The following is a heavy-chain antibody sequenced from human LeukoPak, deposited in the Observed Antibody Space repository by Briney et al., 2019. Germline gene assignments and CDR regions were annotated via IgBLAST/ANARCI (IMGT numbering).Heavy chain of an antibody. CDR1: GYTFTGYY. V-gene: IGHV1-2*06. CDR3: ARYYYDSSGPDY. D-gene: IGHD3-22*01. CDR2: INPNSGGT. Sequence: GASVKVSCKASGYTFTGYYMHWVRQAPGQGLEWMGRINPNSGGTNYAQKFQGRVTVTRDTSISTAYMELSRLRSDDTAVYYCARYYYDSSGPDYWGQGTLVTVSS. J-gene: IGHJ4*02.